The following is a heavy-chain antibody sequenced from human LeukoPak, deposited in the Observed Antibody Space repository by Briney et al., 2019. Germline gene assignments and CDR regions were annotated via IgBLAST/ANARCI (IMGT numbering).Heavy chain of an antibody. CDR2: ISGDGGST. D-gene: IGHD2-15*01. Sequence: GSLRLSCAVSGFTFNDYAMNWIRQAPGKGLEWVSFISGDGGSTSYADSAKGRFTISRDNSRNSLYLQMNSLRLGDTALYYCATDCSGNRCYSLWGQGTLVTVSS. J-gene: IGHJ4*02. V-gene: IGHV3-43*02. CDR3: ATDCSGNRCYSL. CDR1: GFTFNDYA.